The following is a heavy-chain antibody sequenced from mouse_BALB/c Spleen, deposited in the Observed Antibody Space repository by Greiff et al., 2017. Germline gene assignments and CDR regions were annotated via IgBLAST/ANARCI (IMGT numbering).Heavy chain of an antibody. V-gene: IGHV5-9*02. CDR3: ARDGNYFYYAMDY. Sequence: EVKLMESGGGLVKPGGSLKLSCAASGFAFSSYDMSWVRQTPEKRLEWVATISSGGSYTYYPDSVKGRFTISRDNAKNTLYLQMSSLRSEDTAMYYCARDGNYFYYAMDYWGQGTSVTVSS. D-gene: IGHD2-1*01. CDR2: ISSGGSYT. J-gene: IGHJ4*01. CDR1: GFAFSSYD.